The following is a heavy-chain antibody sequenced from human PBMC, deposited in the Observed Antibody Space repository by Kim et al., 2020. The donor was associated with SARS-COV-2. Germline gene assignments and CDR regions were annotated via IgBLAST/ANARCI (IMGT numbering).Heavy chain of an antibody. CDR2: ISYDGSNK. Sequence: GGSLRLSCAASGFTFSSYGMHWVRQAPGKGLEWVAVISYDGSNKYYADSVKGRFTISRDNSKNTLYLQMNSLRAEDTAVYYCAKDFRGESSGWYYFDYWGQGTLVTVSS. CDR1: GFTFSSYG. J-gene: IGHJ4*02. CDR3: AKDFRGESSGWYYFDY. V-gene: IGHV3-30*18. D-gene: IGHD6-19*01.